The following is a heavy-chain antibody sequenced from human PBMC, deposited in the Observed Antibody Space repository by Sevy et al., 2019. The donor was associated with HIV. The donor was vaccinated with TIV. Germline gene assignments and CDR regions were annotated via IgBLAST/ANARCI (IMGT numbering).Heavy chain of an antibody. CDR2: FDPEDGET. D-gene: IGHD3-3*01. CDR3: ATGREYYEGNSGYFDY. V-gene: IGHV1-24*01. CDR1: GYTLTQLS. Sequence: ASVKVSCKLSGYTLTQLSMHWVRQAPGKGLEWLGSFDPEDGETIYAQKFQGRFTMTEETSTDTAYMGLSSLRSEDTAVYYCATGREYYEGNSGYFDYWGQGTLVTVSS. J-gene: IGHJ4*02.